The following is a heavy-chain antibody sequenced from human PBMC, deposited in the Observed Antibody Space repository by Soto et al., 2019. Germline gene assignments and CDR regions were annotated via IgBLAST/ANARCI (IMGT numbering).Heavy chain of an antibody. Sequence: ESGGGLVQPGGSLRLSCAASGFTFSSYEMNWVRQPPGKGLEWISYISSSGTTKYYGDPVKGRFTSSRDNAKNSLYLQMNSLRAEDTAVYYCVRRYCSSTSCTFDYWGQGTLVTVSS. D-gene: IGHD2-2*01. CDR3: VRRYCSSTSCTFDY. J-gene: IGHJ4*02. CDR2: ISSSGTTK. V-gene: IGHV3-48*03. CDR1: GFTFSSYE.